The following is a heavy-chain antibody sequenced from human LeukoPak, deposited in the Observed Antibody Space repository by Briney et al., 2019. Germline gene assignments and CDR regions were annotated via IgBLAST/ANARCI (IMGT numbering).Heavy chain of an antibody. CDR3: AKRGVVIRVILVGFHKEAYYFDS. Sequence: GAPRTLSYAVSGNTLSNSGMSWVCQSPGKGLEKIAGISDRGSRTNYADSVKGRFTISTDHPENTLYLQMNSLRAEDTAVYFCAKRGVVIRVILVGFHKEAYYFDSWGQGALVTVSS. D-gene: IGHD3-22*01. CDR2: ISDRGSRT. V-gene: IGHV3-23*01. J-gene: IGHJ4*02. CDR1: GNTLSNSG.